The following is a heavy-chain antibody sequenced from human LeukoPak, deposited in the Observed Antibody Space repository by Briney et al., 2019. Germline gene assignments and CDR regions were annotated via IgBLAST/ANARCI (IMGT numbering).Heavy chain of an antibody. CDR3: AKASVGATKHYYYYMDV. D-gene: IGHD1-26*01. J-gene: IGHJ6*03. CDR2: ISGSGGST. CDR1: GFTFSDYY. Sequence: GGSLRLSCAASGFTFSDYYMSWVRQAPGKGLEWVSAISGSGGSTYYADSVKGRFTISRDNSKNTLYLQMNSLRAEDTAVYYCAKASVGATKHYYYYMDVWGKGTTVTVSS. V-gene: IGHV3-23*01.